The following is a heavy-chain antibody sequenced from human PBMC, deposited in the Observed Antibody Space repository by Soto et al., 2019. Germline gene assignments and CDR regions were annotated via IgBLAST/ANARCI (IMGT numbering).Heavy chain of an antibody. V-gene: IGHV3-7*01. Sequence: EVQLVESGGGLVQPGGSLRLSCAASGFTFSSYWMSWVRQAPGKGLEWVANIKQDGSEKYYVDSVKGRFTISRDNAKNSLYLQTNSLRVEDTAVYYCARVYDGYCSGGSCGNYYYYYMDVWGKGTTVTVSS. J-gene: IGHJ6*03. CDR2: IKQDGSEK. D-gene: IGHD2-15*01. CDR1: GFTFSSYW. CDR3: ARVYDGYCSGGSCGNYYYYYMDV.